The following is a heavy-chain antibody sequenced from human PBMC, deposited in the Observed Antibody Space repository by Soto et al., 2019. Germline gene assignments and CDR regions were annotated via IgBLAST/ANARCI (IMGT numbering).Heavy chain of an antibody. CDR3: ANGGGFGEFRG. CDR1: GGSISSSSYY. Sequence: PSETLSLTCTVSGGSISSSSYYWGWIRQPPGKGLERIGSIYYSGSTYYNPSLKSRVTISVDTSKNQFSLKLSSVTAADTAVYYCANGGGFGEFRGWGQGTLVTVSS. V-gene: IGHV4-39*01. J-gene: IGHJ4*02. CDR2: IYYSGST. D-gene: IGHD3-10*01.